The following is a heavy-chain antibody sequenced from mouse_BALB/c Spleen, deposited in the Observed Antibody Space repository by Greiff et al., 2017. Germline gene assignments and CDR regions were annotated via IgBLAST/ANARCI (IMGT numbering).Heavy chain of an antibody. CDR1: GFSLSRYS. D-gene: IGHD2-1*01. Sequence: VHLVESGPGLVAPSQSLSITCTVSGFSLSRYSVHWVRQPPGKGLEWLGMIWGGGSTDYNSALKSRLSISKDNSKSQVFLKMNSLQTDDTAMYYCARNEGIYGNYLHFDYWGQGTTLTVSS. CDR3: ARNEGIYGNYLHFDY. V-gene: IGHV2-6-4*01. CDR2: IWGGGST. J-gene: IGHJ2*01.